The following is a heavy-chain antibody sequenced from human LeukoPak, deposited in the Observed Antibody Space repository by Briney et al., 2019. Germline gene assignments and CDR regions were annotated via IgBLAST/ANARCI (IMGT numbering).Heavy chain of an antibody. CDR2: IHPNSGGT. J-gene: IGHJ4*02. V-gene: IGHV1-2*06. D-gene: IGHD5-12*01. CDR1: GYTCTGYY. CDR3: AYSTSGYDYY. Sequence: ASVKVSCKASGYTCTGYYMHWVRQAPGQGLEWMGRIHPNSGGTNYAQKFQGRVTMTRDTSISTAYMELSRLRSDDTAVYYCAYSTSGYDYYWGQGTLVTVSS.